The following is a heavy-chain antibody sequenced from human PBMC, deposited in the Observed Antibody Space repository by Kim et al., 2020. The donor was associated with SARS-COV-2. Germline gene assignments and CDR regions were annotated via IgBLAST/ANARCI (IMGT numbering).Heavy chain of an antibody. CDR2: ISVSGGST. J-gene: IGHJ6*02. D-gene: IGHD2-15*01. Sequence: LSLTCAASGFTFSSYAMSWVRQAPGKGLEWVSAISVSGGSTYYADSVKGRFTISRDNSKNTLYLQMNSLRAEDTAVYYCAKDQGYCSGGSCYSLLNYYYGMDVWGQGTTVTVSS. CDR3: AKDQGYCSGGSCYSLLNYYYGMDV. CDR1: GFTFSSYA. V-gene: IGHV3-23*01.